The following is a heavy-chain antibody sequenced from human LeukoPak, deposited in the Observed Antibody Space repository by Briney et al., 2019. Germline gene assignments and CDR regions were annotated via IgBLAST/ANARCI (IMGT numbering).Heavy chain of an antibody. Sequence: SVKVSCKASGYTFTSYYMHWVRQAPGQGLEWMGGIIPIFGTANYAQKFQGRVTITADESTSTAYMELSSLRSEDTAVYYCARDQGVAVAGNTLDYWGQGTLVTVSS. CDR2: IIPIFGTA. V-gene: IGHV1-69*13. D-gene: IGHD6-19*01. CDR3: ARDQGVAVAGNTLDY. J-gene: IGHJ4*02. CDR1: GYTFTSYY.